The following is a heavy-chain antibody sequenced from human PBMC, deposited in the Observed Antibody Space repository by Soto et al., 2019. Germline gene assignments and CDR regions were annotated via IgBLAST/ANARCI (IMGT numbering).Heavy chain of an antibody. Sequence: EVQLVESGGCVVQPGGSLRLSCAASGFTFTNYWMDWVRQVPGEGLVWVSSTNDEGSRTWYAASVRGRFAMSREKARNTVYLKMNCLRAEDTAVYYCGASFEYWGQGTLVTISS. J-gene: IGHJ4*02. CDR1: GFTFTNYW. CDR3: GASFEY. CDR2: TNDEGSRT. V-gene: IGHV3-74*01. D-gene: IGHD1-26*01.